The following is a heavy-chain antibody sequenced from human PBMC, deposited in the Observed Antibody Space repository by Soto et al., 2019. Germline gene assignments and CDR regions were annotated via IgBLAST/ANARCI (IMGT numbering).Heavy chain of an antibody. CDR3: TRANWYSEY. V-gene: IGHV4-59*11. J-gene: IGHJ4*02. Sequence: QVQLQESGPGLVKPSETLSLTCTVSGGSISNHYWSWIRQPPGKGLEWIGYIYYNGNTNYNPSLKRRVTMSVDTSKNQISLKLSSVTAADTAVYYWTRANWYSEYWGQGTLVTVSS. D-gene: IGHD7-27*01. CDR1: GGSISNHY. CDR2: IYYNGNT.